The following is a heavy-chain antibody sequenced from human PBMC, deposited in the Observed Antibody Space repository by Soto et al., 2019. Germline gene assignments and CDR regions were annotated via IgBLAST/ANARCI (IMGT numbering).Heavy chain of an antibody. CDR1: GGTFSSYG. Sequence: QVQLVQSAAEVKKPGSSVKVSCKASGGTFSSYGISWVRQAPGQGLEWMGGIIPIFGTANYAQKFQGRVTITADESTSTAYMELSRLRSEDTAVYYCARAVEQSYYYYGMDVWGQGTTVTVSS. J-gene: IGHJ6*02. CDR2: IIPIFGTA. CDR3: ARAVEQSYYYYGMDV. V-gene: IGHV1-69*12.